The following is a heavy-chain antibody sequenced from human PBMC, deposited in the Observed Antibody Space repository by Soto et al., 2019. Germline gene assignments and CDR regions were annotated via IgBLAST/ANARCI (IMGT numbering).Heavy chain of an antibody. D-gene: IGHD3-3*01. CDR1: GYTFISYD. CDR2: MNPNSSTT. V-gene: IGHV1-8*01. CDR3: ARVKVRFVEGVPPRDYWGMDV. Sequence: ASVQVSCTASGYTFISYDIHWVRPATGHGLEWLGWMNPNSSTTGYAQKFQGRVTMTRNTSISTAYMELSSLRSEDTAVHYCARVKVRFVEGVPPRDYWGMDVWGQGTT. J-gene: IGHJ6*02.